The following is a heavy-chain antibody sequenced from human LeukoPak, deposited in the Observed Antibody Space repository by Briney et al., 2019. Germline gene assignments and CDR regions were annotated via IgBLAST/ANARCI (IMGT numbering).Heavy chain of an antibody. CDR1: GFTFSGSA. Sequence: PGGSLKLSCAASGFTFSGSAMHWVRQASGKGLEWVGRIRSKANSYATAYAASVKGGFTISRDDSKNTAYLQMNSLKTEDTAVYYCTRRDTAMVNFDYWGQGTLVTVSS. V-gene: IGHV3-73*01. J-gene: IGHJ4*02. D-gene: IGHD5-18*01. CDR3: TRRDTAMVNFDY. CDR2: IRSKANSYAT.